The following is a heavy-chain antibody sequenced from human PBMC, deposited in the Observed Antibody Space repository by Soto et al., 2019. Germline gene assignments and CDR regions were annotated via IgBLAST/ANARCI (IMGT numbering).Heavy chain of an antibody. CDR1: GFTFSTYA. CDR3: AKGDTTAAGTVDY. D-gene: IGHD6-13*01. Sequence: EVQLLESGGGLVQPGGSLRLSCAASGFTFSTYAMTWVRQAPGKGLEWVSAITGSGDNTYYADSVKGRFTISRDNSKNTLHLQMNSLRVGDTALYYCAKGDTTAAGTVDYWGQGTLVSVSS. CDR2: ITGSGDNT. J-gene: IGHJ4*02. V-gene: IGHV3-23*01.